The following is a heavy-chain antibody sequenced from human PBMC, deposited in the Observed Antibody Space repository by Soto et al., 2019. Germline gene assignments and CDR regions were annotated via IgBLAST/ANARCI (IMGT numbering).Heavy chain of an antibody. CDR3: AKGPAIVLVPAALNYYYGMDV. CDR2: ISYDGSNR. Sequence: QVQLVESGGGVVQPGRSLRLSCAASGFTFSSYGMHWVRQAPGKGLEWVAVISYDGSNRYYADSVKGRFTISRDNSKNTMYLPMNSLRAEDTAVYYCAKGPAIVLVPAALNYYYGMDVLGQGTTVTVSS. CDR1: GFTFSSYG. D-gene: IGHD2-2*01. J-gene: IGHJ6*02. V-gene: IGHV3-30*18.